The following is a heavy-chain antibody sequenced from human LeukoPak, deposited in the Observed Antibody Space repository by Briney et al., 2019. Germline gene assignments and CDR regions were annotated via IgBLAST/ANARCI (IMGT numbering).Heavy chain of an antibody. Sequence: SQTLSLTCTVSGGFINYYYWGWIRQPPGKGLEWIVSFFYSGSTYYNPSLKSRVTISVDTSKNQFSLRLSSVTAADTAVYYCARARGRYIDFLDYWGQGTLITVSS. CDR3: ARARGRYIDFLDY. J-gene: IGHJ4*02. CDR1: GGFINYYY. D-gene: IGHD3-9*01. V-gene: IGHV4-39*02. CDR2: FFYSGST.